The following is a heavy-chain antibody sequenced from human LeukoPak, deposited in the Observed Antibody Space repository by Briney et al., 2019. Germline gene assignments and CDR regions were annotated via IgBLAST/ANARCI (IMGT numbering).Heavy chain of an antibody. D-gene: IGHD5-24*01. CDR1: GFTFSSYG. J-gene: IGHJ4*02. CDR3: AKQMAVDYFDY. V-gene: IGHV3-30*18. CDR2: ISYDGNNK. Sequence: GRSLRLSCAASGFTFSSYGIHWVRQAPGKGLEWVAVISYDGNNKYYTDSVKGRFTISRDNAKNTLYLQMDSLRAEDTAVYYCAKQMAVDYFDYWGQGTLVTVSS.